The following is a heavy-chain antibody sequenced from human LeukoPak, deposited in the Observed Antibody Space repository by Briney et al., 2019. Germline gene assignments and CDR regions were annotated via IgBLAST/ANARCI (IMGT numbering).Heavy chain of an antibody. J-gene: IGHJ4*02. D-gene: IGHD3-22*01. CDR3: ARSPMYYYDSSGYYVF. Sequence: SETLSLTCTVSGGSISSYYWSWIRQPPGKGLEWIGYIYYSGSTNYNPSLKSRITISVDTSKNQFSLKLSSLTAADTAVYYCARSPMYYYDSSGYYVFGGQGTLVTVSS. V-gene: IGHV4-59*01. CDR1: GGSISSYY. CDR2: IYYSGST.